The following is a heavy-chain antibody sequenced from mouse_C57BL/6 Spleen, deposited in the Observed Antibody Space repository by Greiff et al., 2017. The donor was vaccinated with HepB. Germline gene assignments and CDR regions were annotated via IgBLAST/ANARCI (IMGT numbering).Heavy chain of an antibody. D-gene: IGHD4-1*01. CDR2: INPGSGGT. CDR1: GYAFTNYL. J-gene: IGHJ1*03. CDR3: AREGVLGQDGYFDV. Sequence: VQLQQSGAELVRPGTSVKVSCKASGYAFTNYLIEWVKQRPGQGLEWIGVINPGSGGTNYNEKFKGKATLTADKSSSTAYMQLSSLTSEDSAVYFCAREGVLGQDGYFDVWGTGTTVTVSS. V-gene: IGHV1-54*01.